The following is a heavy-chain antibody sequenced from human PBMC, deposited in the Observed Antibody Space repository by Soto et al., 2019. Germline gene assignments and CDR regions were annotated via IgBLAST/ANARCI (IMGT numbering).Heavy chain of an antibody. CDR2: ISYDGNTK. Sequence: QVQLVESGGGVVQPGRSLRLSCAASGFIFSGYAMPPVRQAPGKGLNWVAVISYDGNTKYYADSVKGRFTVSRDNSNNTLYVQMTNLSPEDTAMYYCAKATSAYEIDYWGQGTLVTVSS. CDR3: AKATSAYEIDY. D-gene: IGHD5-12*01. V-gene: IGHV3-30-3*01. CDR1: GFIFSGYA. J-gene: IGHJ4*02.